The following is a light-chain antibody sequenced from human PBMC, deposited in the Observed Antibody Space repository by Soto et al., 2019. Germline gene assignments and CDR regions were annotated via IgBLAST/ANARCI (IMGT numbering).Light chain of an antibody. V-gene: IGKV1-5*01. CDR2: DAS. CDR1: QSISSW. Sequence: DIQMTKSPSTLSASVGDRVTITCRASQSISSWLAWYQQKPGKDPKLLIYDASSLESGVPSRFSGSGSGTEFTLTISSLQPDDFATYYCQQYNSYSGTFGQGTKVEIK. CDR3: QQYNSYSGT. J-gene: IGKJ1*01.